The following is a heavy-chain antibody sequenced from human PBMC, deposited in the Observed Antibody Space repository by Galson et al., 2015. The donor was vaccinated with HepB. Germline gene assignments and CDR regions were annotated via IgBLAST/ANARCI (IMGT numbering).Heavy chain of an antibody. V-gene: IGHV1-8*01. CDR2: MNPNSGNT. CDR1: GYTFTSYD. CDR3: ARARPGIVVVVAATYYYYYMDV. Sequence: SVKVSCKASGYTFTSYDINWVRQATGQGLEWMGWMNPNSGNTGYAQKFQGRVTMTRNTSISTAYMELSSLRSEDTAVYYCARARPGIVVVVAATYYYYYMDVWGKGTTVTVSS. J-gene: IGHJ6*03. D-gene: IGHD2-15*01.